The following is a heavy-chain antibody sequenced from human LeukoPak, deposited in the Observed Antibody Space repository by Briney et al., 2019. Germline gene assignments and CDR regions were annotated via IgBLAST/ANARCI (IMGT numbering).Heavy chain of an antibody. CDR1: GFTFSGYE. V-gene: IGHV3-48*03. J-gene: IGHJ4*02. CDR3: ARRGIQLWPHDDY. Sequence: GGSLRLSCTVSGFTFSGYEMNWVRQAPGKGLEWVSYISSSGSTIFYADSVKGRFTISRDNAKNSLYLQMDSLRAEDTAVYYCARRGIQLWPHDDYWGQGTLVTVSS. D-gene: IGHD5-18*01. CDR2: ISSSGSTI.